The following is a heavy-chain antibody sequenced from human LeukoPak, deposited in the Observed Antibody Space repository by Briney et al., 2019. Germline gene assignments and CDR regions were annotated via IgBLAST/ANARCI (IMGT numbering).Heavy chain of an antibody. V-gene: IGHV4-34*01. J-gene: IGHJ4*02. Sequence: SETLSLTCAVYGGSFSGYYWRWIRQPPGKGLEWIGEINHSGSTNYNPSLKSRVTISVDTSKNQFSLKLNSVTAADTAVYYCARGCPGGYSSSWYYYFDYWGQGTLVTVSS. CDR3: ARGCPGGYSSSWYYYFDY. D-gene: IGHD6-13*01. CDR2: INHSGST. CDR1: GGSFSGYY.